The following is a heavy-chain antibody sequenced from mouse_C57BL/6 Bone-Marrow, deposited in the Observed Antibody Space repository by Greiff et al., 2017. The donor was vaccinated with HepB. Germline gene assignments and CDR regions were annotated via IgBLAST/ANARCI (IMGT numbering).Heavy chain of an antibody. CDR3: ARLDYGNYPYYAMDY. J-gene: IGHJ4*01. CDR1: GYAFSSSW. CDR2: IYPGDGDT. V-gene: IGHV1-82*01. D-gene: IGHD2-1*01. Sequence: VKLQESGPELVKPGASVKISCKASGYAFSSSWMNWVKQRPGKGLEWIGRIYPGDGDTNYNGKFKGKATLTADKSSSTAYMQLSSLTSEDSAVYFCARLDYGNYPYYAMDYWGQGTSVTVSS.